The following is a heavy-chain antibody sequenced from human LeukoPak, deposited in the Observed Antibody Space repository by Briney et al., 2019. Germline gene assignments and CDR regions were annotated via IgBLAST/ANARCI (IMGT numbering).Heavy chain of an antibody. Sequence: GGSLRLSCAASGFTFSSYGMHWVRQAPGKGLEWVAVIWYDGSNKYYADSVKGRFTISRDNSKNTLYLQMNSLRAEDTAVYYCARLRSYGYYYDGMDVWGQGTTVTVSS. CDR3: ARLRSYGYYYDGMDV. D-gene: IGHD3-16*01. CDR2: IWYDGSNK. J-gene: IGHJ6*01. CDR1: GFTFSSYG. V-gene: IGHV3-33*01.